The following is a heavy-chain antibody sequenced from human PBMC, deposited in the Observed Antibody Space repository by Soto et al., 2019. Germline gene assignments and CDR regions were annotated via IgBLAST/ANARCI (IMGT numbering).Heavy chain of an antibody. Sequence: GSLRLSCAASGFTFSNYDMHWVRQATGKGLEWVSTISTAGNTYSPGSVKGRFTISRENAKNSLYLQMNSLRVDDTAAYYCARGRDSGLYYFDYWGQGTLVTVSS. CDR1: GFTFSNYD. CDR3: ARGRDSGLYYFDY. J-gene: IGHJ4*02. D-gene: IGHD2-21*01. CDR2: ISTAGNT. V-gene: IGHV3-13*01.